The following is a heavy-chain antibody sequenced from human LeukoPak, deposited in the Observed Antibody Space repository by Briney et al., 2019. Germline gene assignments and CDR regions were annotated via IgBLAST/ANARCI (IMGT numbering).Heavy chain of an antibody. Sequence: GGSLRLSCAASGFTFDDYAMHWVRQAPGKGLEWVSGISWNSGRIGYADSVKGRFTISRDNAKNSLYLQMNSLRAEDMALYYCAKDIGGWLQFSFDYWGQGTLVTVSS. J-gene: IGHJ4*02. CDR1: GFTFDDYA. CDR2: ISWNSGRI. V-gene: IGHV3-9*03. D-gene: IGHD5-24*01. CDR3: AKDIGGWLQFSFDY.